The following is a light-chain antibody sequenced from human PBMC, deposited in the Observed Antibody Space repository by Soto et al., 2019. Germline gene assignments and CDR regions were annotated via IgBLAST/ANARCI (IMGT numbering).Light chain of an antibody. CDR3: QQYNYLIT. CDR1: QSISSS. Sequence: EIVMTQSPVTLSMSPGERATLSCRAGQSISSSLAWYQQKPGQAPRLLMYGASTRATGIPARFSGSGSGTEFTLTITSLQPEDFAVYYCQQYNYLITFGQGTRLEIK. J-gene: IGKJ5*01. CDR2: GAS. V-gene: IGKV3-15*01.